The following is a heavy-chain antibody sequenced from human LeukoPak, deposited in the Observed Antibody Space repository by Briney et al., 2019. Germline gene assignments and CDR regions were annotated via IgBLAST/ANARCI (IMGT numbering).Heavy chain of an antibody. Sequence: SETLSLTCAVYGGSFSGYYWSWIRQPPGKGLEWIGEINHSGSTNYNPSLKSRVTISVDTSKNQFSLKLSSVTAADTAVYYCARASSGWYSRRGRNAFDIWGQGTMVTVSS. J-gene: IGHJ3*02. CDR3: ARASSGWYSRRGRNAFDI. CDR2: INHSGST. CDR1: GGSFSGYY. V-gene: IGHV4-34*01. D-gene: IGHD6-19*01.